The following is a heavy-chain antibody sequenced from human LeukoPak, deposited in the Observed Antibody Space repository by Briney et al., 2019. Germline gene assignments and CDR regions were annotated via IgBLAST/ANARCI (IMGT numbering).Heavy chain of an antibody. Sequence: GGSLRLSCAASGFTFSSYAMSWVRQAPGKGLEWVSAISGSGGSTYYADPVKGRFTISRDNSKNTLYLQMNSLRAEDTAVYYCACAIGLYDSSGYHYFDYWGQGTLVTVSS. CDR3: ACAIGLYDSSGYHYFDY. CDR2: ISGSGGST. J-gene: IGHJ4*02. V-gene: IGHV3-23*01. CDR1: GFTFSSYA. D-gene: IGHD3-22*01.